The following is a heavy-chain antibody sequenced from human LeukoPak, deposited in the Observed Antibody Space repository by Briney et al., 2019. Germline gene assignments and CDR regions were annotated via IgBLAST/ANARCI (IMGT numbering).Heavy chain of an antibody. V-gene: IGHV4-31*03. CDR1: GGSISSGGYY. Sequence: SQTLSLTCTVSGGSISSGGYYWSWIRQHPGEGLEWIGYIYYSGSTYYNPSLKSRVTISVDTSKNQFSLKLTSMTAADTAVYYCARGYTSNLEYWGQGTLVTVSS. J-gene: IGHJ4*02. CDR3: ARGYTSNLEY. D-gene: IGHD3-16*02. CDR2: IYYSGST.